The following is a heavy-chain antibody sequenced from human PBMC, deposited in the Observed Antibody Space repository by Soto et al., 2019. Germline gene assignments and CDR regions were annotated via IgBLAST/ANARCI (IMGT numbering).Heavy chain of an antibody. Sequence: QVQLVQSGAEVKKPGASVKVSCKASGYTFTTYDINWVRQATGQGLEWIGWINPNNDNTGYGQRFQGSVTMTTNTPISTAYKELSGLTSDATAVYDCAREYGVSGTGRTGFDIWGQGTLVSVSS. CDR1: GYTFTTYD. CDR2: INPNNDNT. J-gene: IGHJ4*02. V-gene: IGHV1-8*01. CDR3: AREYGVSGTGRTGFDI. D-gene: IGHD1-26*01.